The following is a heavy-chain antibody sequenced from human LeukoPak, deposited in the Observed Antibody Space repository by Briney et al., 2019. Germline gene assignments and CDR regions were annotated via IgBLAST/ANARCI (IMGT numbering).Heavy chain of an antibody. CDR1: GGSISSYY. J-gene: IGHJ1*01. Sequence: SETLSLTCTVSGGSISSYYWSWIRQPPGKGLEWIGYIYYTGSTNYNPSLKSRVTISVDTSKNQFSLKLTSVTAADTAVYYCARVGITIFGVGPEYFQHWGQGTLSPSPQ. CDR2: IYYTGST. V-gene: IGHV4-59*01. D-gene: IGHD3-3*01. CDR3: ARVGITIFGVGPEYFQH.